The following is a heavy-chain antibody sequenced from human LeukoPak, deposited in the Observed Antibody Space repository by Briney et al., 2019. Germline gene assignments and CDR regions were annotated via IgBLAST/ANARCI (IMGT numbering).Heavy chain of an antibody. J-gene: IGHJ5*02. D-gene: IGHD3-3*01. CDR1: GYTFTSYD. Sequence: ASVKVSCKASGYTFTSYDINWVRQATGQGLEWMGWMNPNSGNTGYAQKFQGRVTMTRNTSISTAYMELSSLRSEDTAVYYCARDRRRFWSGYYNWFAPWGQGTLVTVSS. V-gene: IGHV1-8*01. CDR3: ARDRRRFWSGYYNWFAP. CDR2: MNPNSGNT.